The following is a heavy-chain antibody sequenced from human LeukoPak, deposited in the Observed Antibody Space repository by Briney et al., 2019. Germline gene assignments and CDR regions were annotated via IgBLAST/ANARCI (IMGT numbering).Heavy chain of an antibody. CDR3: ARSIVRCSGVGCTGRHGAFDI. CDR1: GFTFSSYW. V-gene: IGHV3-74*01. J-gene: IGHJ3*02. D-gene: IGHD2-15*01. CDR2: INSDGSST. Sequence: GGSLRLSCAASGFTFSSYWMHWVRHAPGKGLVWVSRINSDGSSTIYADSVKGRFTISRDNANNSLFLQMNSLRAEDTAVYFCARSIVRCSGVGCTGRHGAFDIWGQGTMVTVSS.